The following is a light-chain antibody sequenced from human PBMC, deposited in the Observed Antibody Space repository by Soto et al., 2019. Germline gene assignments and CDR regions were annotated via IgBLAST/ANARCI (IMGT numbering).Light chain of an antibody. CDR1: ESISGW. V-gene: IGKV1-5*03. CDR2: KAS. J-gene: IGKJ1*01. CDR3: QQYNSYPRT. Sequence: DIQMTQSPSTLSASVGDRVIITCRASESISGWLAWYQQKPGKAPKLVIFKASTLESGVPSRFSGSGSGTEFTLSISSLQPDDFATYYCQQYNSYPRTFGQGTNVEIK.